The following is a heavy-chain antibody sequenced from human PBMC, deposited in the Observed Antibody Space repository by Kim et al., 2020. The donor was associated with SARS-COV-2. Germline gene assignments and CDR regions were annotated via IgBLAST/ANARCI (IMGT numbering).Heavy chain of an antibody. Sequence: GGSLRLSCAASGFTFSNFALHWVRQAPGKGLEWVAVISHDGINEYYADSVKGRFSISRDDSKKTQFLQMNSLRVEDTAQYFCAREGFYYDRGGHGGALDVWGGGTMVTVSS. V-gene: IGHV3-30*04. D-gene: IGHD3-16*01. J-gene: IGHJ3*01. CDR3: AREGFYYDRGGHGGALDV. CDR1: GFTFSNFA. CDR2: ISHDGINE.